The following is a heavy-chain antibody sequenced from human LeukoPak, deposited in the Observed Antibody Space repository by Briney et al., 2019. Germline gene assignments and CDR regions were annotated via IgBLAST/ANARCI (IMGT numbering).Heavy chain of an antibody. D-gene: IGHD6-19*01. Sequence: PGGSLRRSCAASGFIVSSNHMTWVRQAPGKGLEWVSVIYNGVNTNYADSVKGRFSISRDSSKNTLFLQMNSLRAEDTAVYYCARASQWLAFDSWGQGTLVTVSS. V-gene: IGHV3-66*01. J-gene: IGHJ4*02. CDR1: GFIVSSNH. CDR2: IYNGVNT. CDR3: ARASQWLAFDS.